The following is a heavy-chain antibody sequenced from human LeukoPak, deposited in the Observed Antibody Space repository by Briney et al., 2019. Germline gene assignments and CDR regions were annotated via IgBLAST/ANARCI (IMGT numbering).Heavy chain of an antibody. V-gene: IGHV1-2*02. D-gene: IGHD5-18*01. CDR2: INPNSGGT. J-gene: IGHJ4*02. CDR1: GYTFTDYY. Sequence: ASVKVSCKASGYTFTDYYMHWVRQAPGQGLEWMGWINPNSGGTNYAQKFQGRVTMTRDTSISTAYMELSRLRSDDTAVVYCARGRDYSYGYADYWGQGTLVTVSS. CDR3: ARGRDYSYGYADY.